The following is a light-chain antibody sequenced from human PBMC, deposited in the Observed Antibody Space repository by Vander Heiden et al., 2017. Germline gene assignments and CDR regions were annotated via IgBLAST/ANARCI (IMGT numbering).Light chain of an antibody. CDR2: DAS. CDR3: QQVNSYLIT. CDR1: QDISSA. J-gene: IGKJ5*01. V-gene: IGKV1-13*02. Sequence: AIQLTQSPSSLSASVGDRVTITCRASQDISSALAWYQQKPGKAPKLLIYDASSLESGVPSRFSGSGSGTDFTLTISSLQPEDFATYYCQQVNSYLITFGQGTRLEIK.